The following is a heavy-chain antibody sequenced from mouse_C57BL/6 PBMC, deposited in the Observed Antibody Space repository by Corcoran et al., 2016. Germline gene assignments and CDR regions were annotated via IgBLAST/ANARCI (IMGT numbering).Heavy chain of an antibody. CDR2: INPNNGGT. V-gene: IGHV1-26*01. Sequence: EVQLQQSGPELVKPGASVKISCKASGYTFTDYYMNWVKQSHGKSLEWIGDINPNNGGTSYNQKFKGKATLTVDKSSSTAYMELRSLTSEDSAVYYCALRVGYWGQGTSVTVSS. J-gene: IGHJ4*01. D-gene: IGHD1-1*01. CDR1: GYTFTDYY. CDR3: ALRVGY.